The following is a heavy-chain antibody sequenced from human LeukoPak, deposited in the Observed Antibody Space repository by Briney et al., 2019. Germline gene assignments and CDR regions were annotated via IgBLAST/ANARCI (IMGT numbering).Heavy chain of an antibody. V-gene: IGHV6-1*01. D-gene: IGHD6-19*01. CDR1: GDLVSSNNGA. Sequence: KPSQTLSLTCAISGDLVSSNNGAWNWIRQSPSRGLEWLGRTYYRSKWYHDYAISMNGRVSINPDTSKNQFSLQLNSVTPEDTAVYYCARDEGNTGWYTFDYWGQGTLVTVSS. CDR2: TYYRSKWYH. J-gene: IGHJ4*02. CDR3: ARDEGNTGWYTFDY.